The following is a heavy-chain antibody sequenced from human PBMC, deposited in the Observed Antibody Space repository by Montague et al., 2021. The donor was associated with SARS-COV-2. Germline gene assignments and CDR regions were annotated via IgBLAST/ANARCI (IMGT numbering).Heavy chain of an antibody. V-gene: IGHV4-34*01. D-gene: IGHD3-22*01. Sequence: SETLSLTCAVYGGSFSDYYWSWIRQPPGKGLERIGEINHRGTSNYNPSLKSRVSISVDTSKNQFSLYLGSVTAADTAVYYCARGRQHFNMIVVVMTGGEYYFDYGAKGTLVTVPS. CDR1: GGSFSDYY. CDR3: ARGRQHFNMIVVVMTGGEYYFDY. J-gene: IGHJ4*02. CDR2: INHRGTS.